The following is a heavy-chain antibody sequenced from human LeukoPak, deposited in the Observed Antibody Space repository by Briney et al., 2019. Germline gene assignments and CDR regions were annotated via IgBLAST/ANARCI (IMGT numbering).Heavy chain of an antibody. D-gene: IGHD4-23*01. CDR1: GXTFSSYW. J-gene: IGHJ4*02. CDR3: ARGIYGGNPADY. V-gene: IGHV3-74*01. CDR2: INSDERSI. Sequence: QPGVSLRLSCAASGXTFSSYWSHWVRQAPGKGWVSGSRINSDERSITYADSVKGRFTISRDNAKNTLYLQLNSLRAEDTAVYYCARGIYGGNPADYWGQGTLVTVSS.